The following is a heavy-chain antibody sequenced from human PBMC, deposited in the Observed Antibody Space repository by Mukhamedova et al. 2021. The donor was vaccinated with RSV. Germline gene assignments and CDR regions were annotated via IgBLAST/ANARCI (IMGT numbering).Heavy chain of an antibody. J-gene: IGHJ6*02. CDR3: ARGGGYYDGMDV. Sequence: GGINPSSGGANYAQEFQGRVTMTRDTSISTAYMELSSLRSDDTAGYYCARGGGYYDGMDVWGQGTTVTVSS. V-gene: IGHV1-2*02. CDR2: INPSSGGA. D-gene: IGHD1-26*01.